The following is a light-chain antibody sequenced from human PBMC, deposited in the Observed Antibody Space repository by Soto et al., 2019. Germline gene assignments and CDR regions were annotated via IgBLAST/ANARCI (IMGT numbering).Light chain of an antibody. J-gene: IGKJ2*01. CDR2: SAS. V-gene: IGKV1-39*01. CDR1: QNVWTY. CDR3: QQTFYIPRT. Sequence: DIKMTQSPSSRSAYVGDRLTITCRASQNVWTYVNWYQQKPGKAPRLLIYSASDLEDGVPARFSGGGSGTDFSFTISSLQSEDFATYFCQQTFYIPRTFGQGTKVDI.